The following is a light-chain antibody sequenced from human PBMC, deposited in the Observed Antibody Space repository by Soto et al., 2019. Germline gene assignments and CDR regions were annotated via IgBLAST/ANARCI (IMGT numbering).Light chain of an antibody. CDR1: QSISSW. V-gene: IGKV1-5*01. Sequence: DIQMTQSPSTLSACVGDRVTITVRASQSISSWLAWYQQKPGKAPKLLIYDASSLESGVPSRFSGSGSGTEFTLTISSLQPDDFATYYCQQYNSYWITFGQGARLEIK. CDR2: DAS. J-gene: IGKJ5*01. CDR3: QQYNSYWIT.